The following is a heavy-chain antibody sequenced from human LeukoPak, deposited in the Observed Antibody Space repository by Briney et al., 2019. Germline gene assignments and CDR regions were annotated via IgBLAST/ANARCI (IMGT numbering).Heavy chain of an antibody. Sequence: SETLSLTCTVSGGSISSGGYYWSWIRQHPGKGLEWIGYIYYSGSTYYNPSLKSRVTISVDTSKNQFSLKLSSVTAADTAVYYCARENYYGSAKVNAFDIWGQGTMVTVPS. CDR3: ARENYYGSAKVNAFDI. CDR1: GGSISSGGYY. J-gene: IGHJ3*02. D-gene: IGHD3-10*01. CDR2: IYYSGST. V-gene: IGHV4-31*03.